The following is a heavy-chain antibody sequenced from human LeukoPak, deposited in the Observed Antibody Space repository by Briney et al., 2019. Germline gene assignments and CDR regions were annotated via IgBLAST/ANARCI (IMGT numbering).Heavy chain of an antibody. CDR1: GYTLTQLV. Sequence: ASVKVSCKVSGYTLTQLVMHWVRQAPGKGLEWMGGFDPEDGETFYAEKFQGRVTMTEDTSTDTAYMELSSLGSEDTAIYYCATWTSSGYYHFYWGQGTLVAVSS. CDR3: ATWTSSGYYHFY. V-gene: IGHV1-24*01. J-gene: IGHJ4*02. D-gene: IGHD3-22*01. CDR2: FDPEDGET.